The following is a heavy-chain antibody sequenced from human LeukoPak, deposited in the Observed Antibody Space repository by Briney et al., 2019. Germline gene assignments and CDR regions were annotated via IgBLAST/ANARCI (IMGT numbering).Heavy chain of an antibody. V-gene: IGHV3-30*18. J-gene: IGHJ4*02. CDR1: GFTFSSYG. Sequence: PGRSLRLSCAASGFTFSSYGMHWVRQAPGKGLEWVAVISYDGSNKYYADSVKGRFTISRDNSKNTLYVQMNSLRAEDTAVYYCAKGARLGVYIFDYWGQGTLVTVSS. CDR2: ISYDGSNK. D-gene: IGHD5/OR15-5a*01. CDR3: AKGARLGVYIFDY.